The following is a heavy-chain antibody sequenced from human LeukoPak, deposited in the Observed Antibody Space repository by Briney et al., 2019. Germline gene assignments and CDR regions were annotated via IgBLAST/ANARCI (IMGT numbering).Heavy chain of an antibody. Sequence: SETLSLTCAVYGGSFSGYYWSWIRQPPGKGLEWIGEINHSGSTNYNPSLKSRVTISVDTSKNQFSLKLSSVTAADTAVYYCARGRSLRYFDLWGRGTLVTVSS. CDR1: GGSFSGYY. CDR3: ARGRSLRYFDL. J-gene: IGHJ2*01. CDR2: INHSGST. V-gene: IGHV4-34*01.